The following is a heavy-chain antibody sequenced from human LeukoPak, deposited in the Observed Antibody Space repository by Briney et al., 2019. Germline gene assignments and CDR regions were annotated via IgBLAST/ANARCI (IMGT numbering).Heavy chain of an antibody. Sequence: PGRSLRPSCAASGFTFSSYAMHWVRQAPGKGLEWVAVISYDGSNKYYADSVKGRFTISRDNSKNTLYLQMNSLRAEDTAVYYCARLGIAVAGQFDYWGQGTLVTVCS. CDR3: ARLGIAVAGQFDY. V-gene: IGHV3-30*04. CDR1: GFTFSSYA. CDR2: ISYDGSNK. J-gene: IGHJ4*02. D-gene: IGHD6-19*01.